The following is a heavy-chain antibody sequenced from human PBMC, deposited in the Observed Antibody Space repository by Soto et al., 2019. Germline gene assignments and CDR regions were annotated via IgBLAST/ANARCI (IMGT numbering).Heavy chain of an antibody. V-gene: IGHV4-30-4*08. J-gene: IGHJ4*02. Sequence: SETLSLTCTVSGGSISSGDYYWSWIRQHPGKGLEWIGYIHYSGSTYYNPSLKSRVTISVDTSKNQFSLKLTSVTAADTAVYYCARGSTTEKVDSWGQGTLVTVS. CDR3: ARGSTTEKVDS. CDR2: IHYSGST. D-gene: IGHD4-17*01. CDR1: GGSISSGDYY.